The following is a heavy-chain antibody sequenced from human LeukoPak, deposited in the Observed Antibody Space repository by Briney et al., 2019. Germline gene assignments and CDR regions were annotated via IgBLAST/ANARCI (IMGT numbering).Heavy chain of an antibody. D-gene: IGHD3-22*01. CDR3: ARGRHSTGFYWVH. CDR1: GHIVTSYY. CDR2: INPNRGDT. J-gene: IGHJ4*02. Sequence: GASLLVSCTASGHIVTSYYIHWGRQAPGQGLEWMGWINPNRGDTSFAQKFQDRVTMTRGTAISTAYLEVSRLRSDDTAVYFCARGRHSTGFYWVHWGQGTLVTVSA. V-gene: IGHV1-2*02.